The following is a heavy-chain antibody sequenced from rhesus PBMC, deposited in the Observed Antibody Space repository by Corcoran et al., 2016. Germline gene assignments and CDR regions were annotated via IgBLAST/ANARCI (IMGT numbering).Heavy chain of an antibody. Sequence: QVQLVQSGAEIKQPGASVKPSCKASGYTSTSYYMHWARQAPGQGLEWIELISPYNGNKGCAQNFQGRVTMTTDTSTSTGYMELSSLRSEDTAVYYCTRGLAAAYFDYWGQGVLVTVSS. CDR1: GYTSTSYY. D-gene: IGHD6-43*01. V-gene: IGHV1-1*01. CDR2: ISPYNGNK. CDR3: TRGLAAAYFDY. J-gene: IGHJ4*01.